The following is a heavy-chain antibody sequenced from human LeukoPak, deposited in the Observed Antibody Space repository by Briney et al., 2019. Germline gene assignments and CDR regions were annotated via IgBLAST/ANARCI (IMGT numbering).Heavy chain of an antibody. CDR3: ARRGTGYSSGWYNY. J-gene: IGHJ4*02. CDR1: GGSISSYY. Sequence: KSSETLSLTCTVSGGSISSYYWSWIRQPPGKGLEWIGYIYYSGSTYYNPSLKSRVTISVDTSKNQFSLKLSSVTAADTAVYYCARRGTGYSSGWYNYWGQGTLVTVSS. D-gene: IGHD6-19*01. V-gene: IGHV4-59*08. CDR2: IYYSGST.